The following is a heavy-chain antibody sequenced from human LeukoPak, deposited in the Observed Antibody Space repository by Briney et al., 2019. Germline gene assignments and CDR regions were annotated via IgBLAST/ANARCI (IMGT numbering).Heavy chain of an antibody. CDR2: IRYDGSGK. CDR3: ARGPPVEVASREGLYFDY. D-gene: IGHD5-24*01. J-gene: IGHJ4*02. Sequence: GGSLRLSCAASGFTFSNHWMNWVRQAPGKGLEWVASIRYDGSGKYYVESVKVRLTISRDDAKNSVFLQMNSLRVEDMGVYYCARGPPVEVASREGLYFDYWGQGTLVTVSS. V-gene: IGHV3-7*04. CDR1: GFTFSNHW.